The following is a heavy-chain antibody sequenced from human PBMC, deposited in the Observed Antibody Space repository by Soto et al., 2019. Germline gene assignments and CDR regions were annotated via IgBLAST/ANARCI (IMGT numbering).Heavy chain of an antibody. Sequence: QVQLVQSGADVKKPGASVRVSCKAAGYSFTSYDINWVRQATGQGLEWMGWMNPYSGSRGYAQKFQGRVTMTWNTSTSTAYMELSSLRSEDTAVYYCARGGFYSAYRVDAFDIWGQGTMVTVSS. CDR1: GYSFTSYD. J-gene: IGHJ3*02. CDR2: MNPYSGSR. V-gene: IGHV1-8*01. D-gene: IGHD5-12*01. CDR3: ARGGFYSAYRVDAFDI.